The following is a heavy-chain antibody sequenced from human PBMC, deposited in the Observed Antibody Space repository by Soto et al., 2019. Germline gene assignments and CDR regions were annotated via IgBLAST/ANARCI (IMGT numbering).Heavy chain of an antibody. CDR1: GGTFSSYA. J-gene: IGHJ6*02. V-gene: IGHV1-69*13. D-gene: IGHD3-16*02. CDR2: IIPIFGTA. CDR3: ARALITFGGVIVTYYYGMDV. Sequence: ASVKVSCKASGGTFSSYAISWVRQAPGQGLEWMGGIIPIFGTANYAQKFQGRVTITADESTSTAYMELSSLRPEDTAVYYCARALITFGGVIVTYYYGMDVWGQGTTVTVSS.